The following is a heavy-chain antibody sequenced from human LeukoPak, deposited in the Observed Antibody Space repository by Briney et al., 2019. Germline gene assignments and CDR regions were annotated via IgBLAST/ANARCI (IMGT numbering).Heavy chain of an antibody. CDR1: GGSISSYY. CDR3: AREGYSSSAYGMDV. CDR2: IYYSGST. J-gene: IGHJ6*02. D-gene: IGHD6-6*01. V-gene: IGHV4-59*01. Sequence: SETLSLTCTVSGGSISSYYWSWIRQPPGKGLEWIGYIYYSGSTNYNPSLKSRVTISVDTSKNQFSLKLSSVTAANTAVYYCAREGYSSSAYGMDVCGQGTTVTVSS.